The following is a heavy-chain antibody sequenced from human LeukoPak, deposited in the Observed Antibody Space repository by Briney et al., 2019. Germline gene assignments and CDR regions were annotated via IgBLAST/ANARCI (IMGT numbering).Heavy chain of an antibody. J-gene: IGHJ4*02. CDR2: ISWNSGSI. Sequence: PGGSLRLSCAASGFTFDDYAMHWVRQAPGKGLEWVSGISWNSGSIGYADSVKGRFTISRDNAKNSLYLQMNSLRAEDTALYYCAKEAYCSSTSCPFDYRGQGTLVTVSS. CDR1: GFTFDDYA. CDR3: AKEAYCSSTSCPFDY. V-gene: IGHV3-9*01. D-gene: IGHD2-2*01.